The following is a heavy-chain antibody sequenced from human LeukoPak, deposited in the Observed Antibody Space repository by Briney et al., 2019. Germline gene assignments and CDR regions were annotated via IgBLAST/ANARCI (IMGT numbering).Heavy chain of an antibody. CDR2: IYTRGST. V-gene: IGHV4-4*07. J-gene: IGHJ3*02. CDR1: GGSINNYY. CDR3: ARGRYCSADICSGGDAFDI. Sequence: PSETLSLTCTVSGGSINNYYWSWIRQPAGKGLEGIGRIYTRGSTNYHPSLKSRVTMSVDTSKNQFSLKLSSVTAADTAVYYCARGRYCSADICSGGDAFDIWGQGTMVSVSS. D-gene: IGHD2-15*01.